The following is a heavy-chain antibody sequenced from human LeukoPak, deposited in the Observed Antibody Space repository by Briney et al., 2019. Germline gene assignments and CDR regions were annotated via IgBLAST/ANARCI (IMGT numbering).Heavy chain of an antibody. V-gene: IGHV4-4*07. J-gene: IGHJ4*02. D-gene: IGHD2-8*01. CDR3: ASPLECI. CDR2: IYTSGST. CDR1: GGSISSYA. Sequence: SETLSLTCSVSGGSISSYAWSWIRQSAGKGLEWIGRIYTSGSTNYNPSLKSRVTISVDKSKNQFSLRLNSVTAADTAVYYRASPLECIWGQGTLVTVSS.